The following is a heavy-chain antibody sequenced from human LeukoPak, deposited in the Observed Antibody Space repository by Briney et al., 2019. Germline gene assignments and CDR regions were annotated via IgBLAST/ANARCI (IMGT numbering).Heavy chain of an antibody. CDR2: IYYSGST. V-gene: IGHV4-59*01. CDR3: ARDVYGDYYVDY. D-gene: IGHD2-21*02. J-gene: IGHJ4*02. CDR1: GGSISSYY. Sequence: PSETLSLTCTVSGGSISSYYWSWIRQPPGKGLEWIGHIYYSGSTNYNSSLKSRVTISVDTSKNQFSLKVSSVTAADTAVHFCARDVYGDYYVDYWGQGTLVTVSS.